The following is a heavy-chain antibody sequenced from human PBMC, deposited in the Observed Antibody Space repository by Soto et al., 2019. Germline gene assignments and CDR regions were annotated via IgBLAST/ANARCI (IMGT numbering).Heavy chain of an antibody. CDR2: ISAYNGNT. J-gene: IGHJ5*02. V-gene: IGHV1-18*04. CDR1: GYTFTSYG. CDR3: ARSSGGNFGIIIEGSNWFDP. Sequence: ASVKVSCKASGYTFTSYGISWVRQAPGQGLEWMGWISAYNGNTNYAQKLQGRVTMTTDTSRSTVYMELRSLRSDDTAIYYCARSSGGNFGIIIEGSNWFDPWGQGTLVTVSS. D-gene: IGHD3-3*01.